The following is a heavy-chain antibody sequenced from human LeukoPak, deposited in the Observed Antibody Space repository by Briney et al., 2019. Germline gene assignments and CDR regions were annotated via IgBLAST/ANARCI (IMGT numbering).Heavy chain of an antibody. D-gene: IGHD6-6*01. CDR2: INPNSGGT. Sequence: ASVKVSCKASGYTFTGYYMHWVRQAPGQGLEWMGWINPNSGGTNYAQKFQGRVTMTRDTSISTAYMELSRLRSDDTAVYYCARVYSSSAGPFDIWGQGTMVIVSS. J-gene: IGHJ3*02. CDR3: ARVYSSSAGPFDI. CDR1: GYTFTGYY. V-gene: IGHV1-2*02.